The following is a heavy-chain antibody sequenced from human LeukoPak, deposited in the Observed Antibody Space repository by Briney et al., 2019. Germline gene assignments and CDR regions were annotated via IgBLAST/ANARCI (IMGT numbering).Heavy chain of an antibody. D-gene: IGHD5-18*01. CDR1: GFTFSSYT. CDR2: ISYDGSNK. Sequence: GRSLRLSCAASGFTFSSYTMHWVRQAPGKGLEWVAVISYDGSNKYYADSVKGRFTISRDNSKNTLYLQMNSLRAEDTAVYYCARGRAGYSYGSGGYFDYWGQGTLVTVSS. J-gene: IGHJ4*02. CDR3: ARGRAGYSYGSGGYFDY. V-gene: IGHV3-30-3*01.